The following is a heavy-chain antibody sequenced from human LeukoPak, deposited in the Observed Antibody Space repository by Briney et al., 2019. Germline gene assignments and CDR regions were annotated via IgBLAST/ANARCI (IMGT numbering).Heavy chain of an antibody. J-gene: IGHJ4*02. Sequence: GGSLRLSRAPSGFTFGTYWMTWVRQAPRKGLEWVANIKEDGSDKYYLDSVKGRFTISRDNAKNSLFLQMNSLRAEDTAVYYCARDRGWLTFDYWGQGTQVTVSS. CDR3: ARDRGWLTFDY. D-gene: IGHD6-19*01. CDR2: IKEDGSDK. CDR1: GFTFGTYW. V-gene: IGHV3-7*01.